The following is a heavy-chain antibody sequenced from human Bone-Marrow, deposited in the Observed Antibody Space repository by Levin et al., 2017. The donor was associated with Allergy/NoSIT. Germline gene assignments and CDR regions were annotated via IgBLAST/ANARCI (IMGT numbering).Heavy chain of an antibody. CDR3: ARGYSDYTTLLDY. CDR2: ISSDGSST. Sequence: PGGSLRLSCAASGFSFSNYWMHWVRQAPGKGLVWVSRISSDGSSTSYADSVRGRFTISRDNAKNTLYLQMNSLRAEDTAVFYCARGYSDYTTLLDYWGQGTLVIVSS. D-gene: IGHD5-12*01. J-gene: IGHJ4*02. CDR1: GFSFSNYW. V-gene: IGHV3-74*01.